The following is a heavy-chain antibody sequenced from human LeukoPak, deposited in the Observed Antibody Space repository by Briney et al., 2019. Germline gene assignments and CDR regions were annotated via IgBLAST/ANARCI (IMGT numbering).Heavy chain of an antibody. Sequence: PSETLSLTCTVSGGSISSYYWSWIRQPPGKGLEWIGYIYYSGSTNYNPSLKSRVTISVDTSKNQFSLKLSPVTAADTAVYYCARQSWYYYDSSGYYFDYWGQGTLVTVSS. V-gene: IGHV4-59*08. CDR3: ARQSWYYYDSSGYYFDY. D-gene: IGHD3-22*01. CDR1: GGSISSYY. J-gene: IGHJ4*02. CDR2: IYYSGST.